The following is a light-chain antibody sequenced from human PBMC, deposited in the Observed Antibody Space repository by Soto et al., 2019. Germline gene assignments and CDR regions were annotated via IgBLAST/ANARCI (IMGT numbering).Light chain of an antibody. CDR3: SSYTSSSTLEV. V-gene: IGLV2-14*01. Sequence: QSVLTQPASVSGSPGQSITISCTGTSSDVGGYNYVSWYQQHPGKAPKLMIYDVSNRPSGVSNRLSGSKSGKTASQTNSGLQAEDEADYYCSSYTSSSTLEVFGTGTKVTVL. CDR2: DVS. J-gene: IGLJ1*01. CDR1: SSDVGGYNY.